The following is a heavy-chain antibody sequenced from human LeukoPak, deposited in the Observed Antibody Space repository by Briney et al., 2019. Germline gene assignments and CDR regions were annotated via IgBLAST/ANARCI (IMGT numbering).Heavy chain of an antibody. CDR2: INPSGGST. J-gene: IGHJ3*02. Sequence: ASVKVSCKASGYTFSNYAMNWVRQAPGQGLEWMGIINPSGGSTSYAQKFQGRVTITADESTSTAYMELSSLRSEDTAVYYCARGPVDYYDSSGYSAFDIWGQGTMVTVSS. CDR1: GYTFSNYA. CDR3: ARGPVDYYDSSGYSAFDI. D-gene: IGHD3-22*01. V-gene: IGHV1-46*01.